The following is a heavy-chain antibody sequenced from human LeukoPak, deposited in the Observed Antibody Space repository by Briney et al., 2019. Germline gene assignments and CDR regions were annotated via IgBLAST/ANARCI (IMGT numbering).Heavy chain of an antibody. CDR1: GSSINSAYY. D-gene: IGHD5-18*01. CDR3: ARVRRTAMVRRDFDY. CDR2: IYPSGST. J-gene: IGHJ4*02. V-gene: IGHV4-38-2*02. Sequence: SETLSLTCTVSGSSINSAYYWGWIRQPPGKGLEWIGTIYPSGSTYYNPSLKSRVSISLDTSKNQFSLKLNSVTAADTAVYYCARVRRTAMVRRDFDYWGQGTLVTVSS.